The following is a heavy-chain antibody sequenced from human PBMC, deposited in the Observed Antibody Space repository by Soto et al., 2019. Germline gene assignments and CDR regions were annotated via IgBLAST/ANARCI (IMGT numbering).Heavy chain of an antibody. CDR2: IYPGDSDT. CDR1: GYSFINYW. CDR3: ATRPPQIVVTLLPFPS. V-gene: IGHV5-51*01. Sequence: PGESLKISYKGSGYSFINYWIAWVRQMPGKGLEWMGIIYPGDSDTRYSPSFQGQVTISVDKSISTAYLQWSSLKASDTAVYYCATRPPQIVVTLLPFPSWGQGTPVTVSS. J-gene: IGHJ5*02. D-gene: IGHD2-15*01.